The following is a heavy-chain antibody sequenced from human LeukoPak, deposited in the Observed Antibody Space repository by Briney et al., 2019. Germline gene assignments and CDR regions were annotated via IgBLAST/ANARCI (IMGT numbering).Heavy chain of an antibody. CDR3: ATEYDFWSGPVGFDI. D-gene: IGHD3-3*01. V-gene: IGHV1-24*01. Sequence: GVSVKVSCKVSGYTPTKLSIHWVGQAPGKGVEWMGGFYPEDGETIYAQKFQGRVTMTEDTSTDTAYMELSSLRSEDTAVYYCATEYDFWSGPVGFDIWGQGTMVTVSS. J-gene: IGHJ3*02. CDR2: FYPEDGET. CDR1: GYTPTKLS.